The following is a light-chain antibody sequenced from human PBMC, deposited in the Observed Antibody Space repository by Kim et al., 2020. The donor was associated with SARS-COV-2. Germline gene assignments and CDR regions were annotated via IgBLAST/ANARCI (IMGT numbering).Light chain of an antibody. V-gene: IGLV2-14*04. Sequence: GPSITVSCPGRSSDVGGYNHVSWYQQHPDKVPNLMFYDVNKRASGVSSRFSGSKSGNTASLTISGLQTDDEADYYCSSYADSTTWVFGGGTKVTVL. CDR2: DVN. J-gene: IGLJ3*02. CDR1: SSDVGGYNH. CDR3: SSYADSTTWV.